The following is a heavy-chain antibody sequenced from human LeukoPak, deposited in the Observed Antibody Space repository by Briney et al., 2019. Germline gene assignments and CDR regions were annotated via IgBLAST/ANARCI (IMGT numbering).Heavy chain of an antibody. CDR1: GFTFSSYW. V-gene: IGHV3-7*01. D-gene: IGHD3-10*01. Sequence: GGSLRLSCAASGFTFSSYWMSWVRQAPGKGLEWVANIKQDGSEKYYVDSVKGRFTISRDNAKNSLYLQMNSLRAEDTAVYYCARGSAALAYYFDYWGQGTLVTVSS. CDR3: ARGSAALAYYFDY. J-gene: IGHJ4*02. CDR2: IKQDGSEK.